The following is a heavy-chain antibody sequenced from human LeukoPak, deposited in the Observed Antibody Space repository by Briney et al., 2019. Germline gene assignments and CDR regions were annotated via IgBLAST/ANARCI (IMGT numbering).Heavy chain of an antibody. V-gene: IGHV4-30-2*01. D-gene: IGHD2-2*01. Sequence: SQTLSLTCAVSGGSISSGGYSWSWIRQPPGKGLEWIGYIYHSGSTYYNPSLKSRVTISVDTSKNQFSLKLSSVTAADTAVYYCARAAKYCSSTSCISDAFDIWGQGTMVTVSS. CDR2: IYHSGST. CDR3: ARAAKYCSSTSCISDAFDI. CDR1: GGSISSGGYS. J-gene: IGHJ3*02.